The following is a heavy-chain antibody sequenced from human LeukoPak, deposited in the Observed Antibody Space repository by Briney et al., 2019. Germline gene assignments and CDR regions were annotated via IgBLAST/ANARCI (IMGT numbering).Heavy chain of an antibody. D-gene: IGHD3-22*01. CDR1: GFTFSSYA. CDR2: ISYDGSNK. J-gene: IGHJ5*02. Sequence: PGGSLRLSCAASGFTFSSYAMHWVRQAPGKGLEWVAVISYDGSNKYYADSVKGRFTISRDDSKNTLYLQMNSLRAEDTAVYYCARGESLSGYYGGLDPWGQGTLVTVSS. V-gene: IGHV3-30-3*01. CDR3: ARGESLSGYYGGLDP.